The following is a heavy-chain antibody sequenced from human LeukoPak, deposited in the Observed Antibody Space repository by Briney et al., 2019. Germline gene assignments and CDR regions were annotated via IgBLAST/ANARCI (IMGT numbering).Heavy chain of an antibody. V-gene: IGHV1-2*02. CDR2: INPNSGGT. CDR1: GYTFTGYY. CDR3: ARERDDSSGYYVDY. Sequence: EASVKVSCKASGYTFTGYYMHWVRQAPGQGLEWMGWINPNSGGTNYAQKFQGRVTMTRDTSISTAYMELSRLRSDDTAVYYCARERDDSSGYYVDYWGQGTLVTVSS. J-gene: IGHJ4*02. D-gene: IGHD3-22*01.